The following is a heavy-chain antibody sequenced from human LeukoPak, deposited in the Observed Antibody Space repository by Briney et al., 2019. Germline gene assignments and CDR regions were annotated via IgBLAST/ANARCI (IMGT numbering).Heavy chain of an antibody. CDR1: GFTFSSYA. CDR3: AKDPASSGWYPGPNY. Sequence: PGGSLRLSCAASGFTFSSYAMSWVRQAPGKGLEWVSAISGSGGSTYYAASVKGRFTISRENSKNTLYLQMNSLRAEDTAVYYCAKDPASSGWYPGPNYWGQGTLVTVSS. J-gene: IGHJ4*02. CDR2: ISGSGGST. V-gene: IGHV3-23*01. D-gene: IGHD6-19*01.